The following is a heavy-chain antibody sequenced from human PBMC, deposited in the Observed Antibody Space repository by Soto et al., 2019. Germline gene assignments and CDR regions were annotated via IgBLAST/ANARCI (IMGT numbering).Heavy chain of an antibody. CDR2: IHYSGST. CDR1: GGSISSGDYY. V-gene: IGHV4-30-4*01. CDR3: ALYGSGRSFYY. Sequence: QVQLQESGPGLVKPSQTLSLTCTVSGGSISSGDYYWSWIRQPPGKGLEWIGYIHYSGSTYYNPSLTRRXTXSIXPSKTQFSLKLSSVTAADTAVYYCALYGSGRSFYYWGQGTLVTVSS. D-gene: IGHD3-10*01. J-gene: IGHJ4*02.